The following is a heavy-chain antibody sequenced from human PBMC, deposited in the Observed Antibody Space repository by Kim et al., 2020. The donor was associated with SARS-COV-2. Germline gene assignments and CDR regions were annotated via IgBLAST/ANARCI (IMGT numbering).Heavy chain of an antibody. J-gene: IGHJ6*02. D-gene: IGHD2-2*02. CDR3: ARGRAGVVPSPILGIGPHYDYYAIDV. V-gene: IGHV4-34*01. Sequence: SETLSLTCAVFGGSFSGYFWSWIRQPPGKGLEWIGEINHYHSGSTKYKASLKSRVTISVDTSKNQFSLKLSSVTAADTALYYCARGRAGVVPSPILGIGPHYDYYAIDVWGQGTTVTVSS. CDR1: GGSFSGYF. CDR2: INHYHSGST.